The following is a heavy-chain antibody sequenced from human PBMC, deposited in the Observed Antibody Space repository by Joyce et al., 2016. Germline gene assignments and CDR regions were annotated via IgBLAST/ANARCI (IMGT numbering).Heavy chain of an antibody. V-gene: IGHV1-69*01. CDR3: ATSDLMSVAGAGWFDP. CDR1: GDTFTNYA. D-gene: IGHD6-19*01. J-gene: IGHJ5*02. Sequence: QVQLVQSGAEVKKPGSSLKVSCTASGDTFTNYAINWVRQAPGQGLEWMGGIIPNFGTANYAQKFQGRVTITADESTSTVYMEVKNLRSEDTAVYYCATSDLMSVAGAGWFDPWGQGTLVTVSS. CDR2: IIPNFGTA.